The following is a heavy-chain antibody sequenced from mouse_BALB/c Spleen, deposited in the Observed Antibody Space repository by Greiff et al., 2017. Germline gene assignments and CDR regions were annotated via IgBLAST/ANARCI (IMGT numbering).Heavy chain of an antibody. J-gene: IGHJ3*01. V-gene: IGHV3-6*02. CDR1: GYSITSCYY. Sequence: VQLKQSGPGLVKPSQSLSLTCSVTGYSITSCYYWTWIRQFPGNTLEWMGYISYDGSNKYNPSLKNRISITRDTYKNQFFLKLNSVTTEDTATDYCARGAATRGAWFAYWGQGTLVTVSA. D-gene: IGHD1-2*01. CDR2: ISYDGSN. CDR3: ARGAATRGAWFAY.